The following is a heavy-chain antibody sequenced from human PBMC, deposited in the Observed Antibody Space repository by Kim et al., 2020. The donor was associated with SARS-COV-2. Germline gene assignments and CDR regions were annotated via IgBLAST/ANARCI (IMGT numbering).Heavy chain of an antibody. CDR2: ISYDGDNK. V-gene: IGHV3-30*18. D-gene: IGHD5-12*01. J-gene: IGHJ4*02. CDR1: GFTFSSYG. Sequence: GGSLRLSCAASGFTFSSYGMHWVRQAPGKGLEWVAVISYDGDNKYYADSMKGRFTISRDNSKNTLYLQMNSLRAEDTAVYYCAKSALGGYRSPFDYWGQGTLVTVSS. CDR3: AKSALGGYRSPFDY.